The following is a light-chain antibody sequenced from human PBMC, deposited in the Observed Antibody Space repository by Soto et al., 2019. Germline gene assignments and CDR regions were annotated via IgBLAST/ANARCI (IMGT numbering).Light chain of an antibody. CDR2: AAS. J-gene: IGKJ4*01. CDR1: QGISSY. CDR3: QQLNNYPLT. V-gene: IGKV1-9*01. Sequence: DIQLTQSPSFLSASVGDRVTITCRASQGISSYLAWYQQKPGKAPKLLIYAASILQSGVPSRFSGSGSGTEFTLTISSLQPEDFATYYCQQLNNYPLTFGGGTKVEIK.